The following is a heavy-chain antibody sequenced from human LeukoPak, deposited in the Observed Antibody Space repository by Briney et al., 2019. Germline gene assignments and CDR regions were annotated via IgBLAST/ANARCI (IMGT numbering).Heavy chain of an antibody. CDR2: ISGSGGST. CDR1: GFTFSSYA. Sequence: PGGSLRPSCAASGFTFSSYAMSWVRQAPGKGLEWVSAISGSGGSTYCADSVKGRFTISRDNSKNTLYLQMNSLRAEDTAVYYCAIITSGYSSGWYFSWGGEDFDYWGQGTLVTVSS. V-gene: IGHV3-23*01. D-gene: IGHD6-19*01. J-gene: IGHJ4*02. CDR3: AIITSGYSSGWYFSWGGEDFDY.